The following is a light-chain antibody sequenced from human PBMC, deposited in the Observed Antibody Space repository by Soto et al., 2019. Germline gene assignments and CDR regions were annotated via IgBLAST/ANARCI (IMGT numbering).Light chain of an antibody. J-gene: IGKJ1*01. V-gene: IGKV3-15*01. CDR3: QHYHNWPPWT. Sequence: VMTQSPATLSVSPGERATLSCRASQSVNSNLAWYQQKPGQAPRLLIFGASTRATGIPARSSGSGSGTEFTLTISSLQSEDFAVYYCQHYHNWPPWTFGQGTKVEIK. CDR1: QSVNSN. CDR2: GAS.